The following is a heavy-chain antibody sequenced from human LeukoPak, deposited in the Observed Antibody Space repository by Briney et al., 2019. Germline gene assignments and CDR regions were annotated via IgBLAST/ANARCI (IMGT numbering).Heavy chain of an antibody. CDR1: GFFFDSYA. Sequence: GGSLRLSCSASGFFFDSYATHWDRQAPGGGLEYVAAITSSGSSTFHANSVKGKFTISRDNSKTTLYLQMGSLRAEATAVYYCARDGNTVSFGSGRSGYLDYWGQGTLVTVSS. CDR2: ITSSGSST. V-gene: IGHV3-64*01. D-gene: IGHD3-22*01. CDR3: ARDGNTVSFGSGRSGYLDY. J-gene: IGHJ4*02.